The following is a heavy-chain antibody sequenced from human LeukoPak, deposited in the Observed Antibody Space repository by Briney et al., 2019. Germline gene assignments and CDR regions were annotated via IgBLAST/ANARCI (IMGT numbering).Heavy chain of an antibody. CDR3: ARDPRTVRI. V-gene: IGHV3-7*01. CDR2: IKQDGTEK. CDR1: GFTFTTYW. J-gene: IGHJ4*02. Sequence: GGSLRLSCAASGFTFTTYWMSWVRQAPGKGLEWVANIKQDGTEKYYVDSVKGRFTISRDNAKNLLYLQMDSLRVEDTAIYYCARDPRTVRIWGQGTLVTVSS. D-gene: IGHD1-1*01.